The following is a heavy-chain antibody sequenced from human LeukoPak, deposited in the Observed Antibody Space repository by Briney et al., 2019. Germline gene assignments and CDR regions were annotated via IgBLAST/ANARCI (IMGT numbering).Heavy chain of an antibody. V-gene: IGHV3-23*01. CDR2: ISGSGGST. D-gene: IGHD6-19*01. Sequence: PGGSLRLSCAASGFTFSSYGMSWVRQAPGKGLEWVSAISGSGGSTYYADSVKGRFTISRDNSKNTPYLQMNSLRAEDTAVYYCARRGSGWYYFDYWGQGTLVTVSS. CDR3: ARRGSGWYYFDY. J-gene: IGHJ4*02. CDR1: GFTFSSYG.